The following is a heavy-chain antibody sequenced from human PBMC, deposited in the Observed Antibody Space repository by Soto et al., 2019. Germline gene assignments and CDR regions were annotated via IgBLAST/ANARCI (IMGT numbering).Heavy chain of an antibody. D-gene: IGHD2-15*01. V-gene: IGHV1-18*01. J-gene: IGHJ4*02. CDR2: ISAYNGNT. CDR3: ARDLRIARRRDFDY. Sequence: QVQLVQSGAEVKKPGASVKVSCKASGYTFTSYGISWVRQAPGQGLEWMGWISAYNGNTNYAQKLQGRVTXXTXTXXSTAYMELRSLRSDDTAVYYCARDLRIARRRDFDYWGQGTLVTVSS. CDR1: GYTFTSYG.